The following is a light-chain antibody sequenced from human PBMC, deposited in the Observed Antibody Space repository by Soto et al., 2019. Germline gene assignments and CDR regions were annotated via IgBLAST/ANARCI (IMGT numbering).Light chain of an antibody. Sequence: DIQLTQSPSFLSASVVDTVTITCRASQALSNYLAWYQQKAGKAPDLLIYSASTLKSGVPSRFSGSGSGTEFTLTISSLQPDDFATYYCQHYNSYSEAFGQGTKVDIK. V-gene: IGKV1-9*01. CDR1: QALSNY. CDR3: QHYNSYSEA. J-gene: IGKJ1*01. CDR2: SAS.